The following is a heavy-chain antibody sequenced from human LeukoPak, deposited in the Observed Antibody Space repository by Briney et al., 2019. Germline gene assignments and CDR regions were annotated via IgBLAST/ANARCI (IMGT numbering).Heavy chain of an antibody. V-gene: IGHV3-23*01. CDR1: GFTFSIYA. CDR2: ISGSGGST. CDR3: AKPASGWYFDY. J-gene: IGHJ4*02. Sequence: GGSLRLSCAASGFTFSIYAMSWVRQAPGKGLEWVSAISGSGGSTYYADSVKGRFTISRDNSKNRLYLQMNSLRAEDTAVYHCAKPASGWYFDYWGQGTLVTVSS. D-gene: IGHD3-10*01.